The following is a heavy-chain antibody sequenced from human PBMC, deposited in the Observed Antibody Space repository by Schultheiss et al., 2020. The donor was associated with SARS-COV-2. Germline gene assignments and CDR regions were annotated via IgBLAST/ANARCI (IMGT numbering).Heavy chain of an antibody. CDR1: GFTFGAFA. V-gene: IGHV3-21*01. CDR2: ISISSSHI. D-gene: IGHD3-3*01. J-gene: IGHJ6*02. CDR3: AGPSGYNYYYYGMDV. Sequence: GGSLRLSCSASGFTFGAFAMNWVRQAPGKGLEWVSSISISSSHIYYADSMKGRFTISRDNARNSLYLQMNSLRAEDTAVYYCAGPSGYNYYYYGMDVWGQGTTVTVSS.